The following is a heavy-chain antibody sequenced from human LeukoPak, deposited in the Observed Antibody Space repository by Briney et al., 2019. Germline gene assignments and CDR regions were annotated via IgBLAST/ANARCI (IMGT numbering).Heavy chain of an antibody. J-gene: IGHJ5*02. CDR3: ARGGEYHPQGLKNWFDP. CDR1: GGSISSSSYY. Sequence: SETLSLTCTVSGGSISSSSYYWGWIRQPPGKGLEWIGSIYYSGSTYYNPSLKSRVTISVDTSKNQFSLKLSSVTAADTAVYYCARGGEYHPQGLKNWFDPWGQGTLVTVSS. D-gene: IGHD3-16*01. V-gene: IGHV4-39*01. CDR2: IYYSGST.